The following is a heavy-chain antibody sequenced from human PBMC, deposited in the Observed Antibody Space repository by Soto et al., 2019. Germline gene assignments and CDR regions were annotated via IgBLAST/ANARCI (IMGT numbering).Heavy chain of an antibody. J-gene: IGHJ4*02. V-gene: IGHV2-26*01. CDR1: GFSLSNARMG. CDR2: IFSNDEK. CDR3: ARHYDSSGYLDY. Sequence: SGPKLVNPTETLTLTCTVSGFSLSNARMGVSWILQPPGKALEWLAHIFSNDEKSYSTSLKSRLTISKDTSKSQVVLTMTNMDPVDTATYYCARHYDSSGYLDYWGQGALVTVSS. D-gene: IGHD3-22*01.